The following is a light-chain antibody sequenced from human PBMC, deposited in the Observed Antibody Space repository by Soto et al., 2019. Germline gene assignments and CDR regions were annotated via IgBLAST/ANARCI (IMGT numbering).Light chain of an antibody. CDR2: GAS. J-gene: IGKJ1*01. V-gene: IGKV3-20*01. CDR1: QNVDSNY. CDR3: QQANSYPWT. Sequence: EIVLTQSPGTLSLSPGEEATLSCRASQNVDSNYLAWYQQKPGQTPRLIIYGASGRADGIPHRFSGSGFGTDFTLTISKVEPEDFATYYCQQANSYPWTFGQGTKVEIE.